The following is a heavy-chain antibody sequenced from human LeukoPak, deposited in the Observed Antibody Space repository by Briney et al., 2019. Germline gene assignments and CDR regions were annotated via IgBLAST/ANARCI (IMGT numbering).Heavy chain of an antibody. CDR1: GFIFSSYS. V-gene: IGHV3-23*01. J-gene: IGHJ4*02. D-gene: IGHD3-10*01. CDR2: VVGTGVNT. Sequence: GGSLRLSCEASGFIFSSYSMNWVRQAPGKGLQWVSSVVGTGVNTYYADSVKGRFTVSRDNSKNTVFLQMNSLRAEDTAVYFCTRAPQQPRSYNDYWGRGTLVTVSS. CDR3: TRAPQQPRSYNDY.